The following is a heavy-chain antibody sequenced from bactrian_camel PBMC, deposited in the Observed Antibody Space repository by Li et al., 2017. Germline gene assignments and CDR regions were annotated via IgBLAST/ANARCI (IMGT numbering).Heavy chain of an antibody. Sequence: HVQLVESGGGSVQVGGSLRLSCAAPTAYCMGWFRQVPGKEREGVAAYYTEAPRAYYVDSVKGRFTISHDEAKNTLYLQMDNLKPEDTAMYYCATDRSSGFLGAELFRTSVAAFSHYVWGQGTQVTVSP. D-gene: IGHD2*01. CDR2: YYTEAPRA. CDR3: ATDRSSGFLGAELFRTSVAAFSHYV. V-gene: IGHV3S1*01. CDR1: TAYC. J-gene: IGHJ4*01.